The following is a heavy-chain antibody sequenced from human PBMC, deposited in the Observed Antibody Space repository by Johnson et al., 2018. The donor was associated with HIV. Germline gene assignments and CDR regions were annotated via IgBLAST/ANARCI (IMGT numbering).Heavy chain of an antibody. D-gene: IGHD4-17*01. CDR3: ARDGTTGPSGDAFDI. J-gene: IGHJ3*02. CDR1: GFTFDDYA. Sequence: VQLVESGGGLVQPGRSLRLSCAASGFTFDDYAMHWVRQAPGKGLEWVSYISSSGGTTHNADSVKGRFAISRNNADNSLYLQMNSLRVEDTAVYYCARDGTTGPSGDAFDIWGQGTMVTVSS. CDR2: ISSSGGTT. V-gene: IGHV3-9*01.